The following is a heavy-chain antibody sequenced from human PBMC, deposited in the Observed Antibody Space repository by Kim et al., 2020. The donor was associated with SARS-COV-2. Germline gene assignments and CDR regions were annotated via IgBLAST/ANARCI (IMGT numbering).Heavy chain of an antibody. V-gene: IGHV3-33*05. CDR3: ASDGLYSYGLYYFDY. J-gene: IGHJ4*02. Sequence: GGSLRLSCAASGFTFSSYGMHWVRQAPGKGLEWVAVISYDGSNKYYADSVKGRFTISRDNSKNTLYLQMNSLRAEDTAVYYCASDGLYSYGLYYFDYWGQGTLVTVSS. D-gene: IGHD5-18*01. CDR2: ISYDGSNK. CDR1: GFTFSSYG.